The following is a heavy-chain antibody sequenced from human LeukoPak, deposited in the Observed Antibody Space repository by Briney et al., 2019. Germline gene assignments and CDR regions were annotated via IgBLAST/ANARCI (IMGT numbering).Heavy chain of an antibody. Sequence: GGSLRLSCAASGFTFSSYAMHWVRQAPGKGLEWVAVISYNGSNKYYADSVKGRVTISRDNSKNTLYLQMNSLRAEDTAVYYCAKCILTGYYKGYMDVWGKGTTVTISS. J-gene: IGHJ6*03. CDR2: ISYNGSNK. CDR1: GFTFSSYA. CDR3: AKCILTGYYKGYMDV. D-gene: IGHD3-9*01. V-gene: IGHV3-30*04.